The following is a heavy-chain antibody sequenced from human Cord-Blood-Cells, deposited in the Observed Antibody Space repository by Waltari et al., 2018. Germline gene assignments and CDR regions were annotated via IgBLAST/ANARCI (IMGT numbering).Heavy chain of an antibody. CDR2: INHSGST. CDR1: GGSFSGYY. V-gene: IGHV4-34*01. Sequence: VQPQQWGAGLLKPSETLSLTCAVYGGSFSGYYWSWIRQPPGKGLEWIGEINHSGSTNYNPSLKSRVTISVDTSKNQFSLKLSSVTAADTAVYYCARYKYDFWSGYYYYYYYGMDVWSQGTTVTVSS. D-gene: IGHD3-3*01. J-gene: IGHJ6*02. CDR3: ARYKYDFWSGYYYYYYYGMDV.